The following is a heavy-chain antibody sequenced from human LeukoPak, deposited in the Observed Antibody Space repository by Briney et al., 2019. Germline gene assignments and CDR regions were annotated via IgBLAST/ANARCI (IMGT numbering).Heavy chain of an antibody. V-gene: IGHV3-66*01. J-gene: IGHJ4*02. CDR3: ARGTVTMVDY. CDR1: GFTVSSNY. CDR2: IFGANTS. D-gene: IGHD3-10*01. Sequence: PGGSLRLSCAASGFTVSSNYMHWVRQAPGKGLEWVSVIFGANTSHYADSVKGRFTISRDNSKNTLFLQMNSLRAGDTAVYYCARGTVTMVDYWGQGTLVTVSS.